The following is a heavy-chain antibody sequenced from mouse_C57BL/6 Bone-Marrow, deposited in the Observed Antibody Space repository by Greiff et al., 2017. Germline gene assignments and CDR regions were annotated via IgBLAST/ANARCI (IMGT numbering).Heavy chain of an antibody. CDR3: ARPYYSNYWYFDV. CDR1: GYTFTSYW. J-gene: IGHJ1*03. D-gene: IGHD2-5*01. CDR2: IYPGSGST. V-gene: IGHV1-55*01. Sequence: QVQLKQPGAELVKPGASVKMSCKASGYTFTSYWITWVKQRPGHGLEWIGDIYPGSGSTNYNEKFKSKATLTVDTSSSTAYMQRSSLTSEDSAVYYCARPYYSNYWYFDVWGTGTTVTVSS.